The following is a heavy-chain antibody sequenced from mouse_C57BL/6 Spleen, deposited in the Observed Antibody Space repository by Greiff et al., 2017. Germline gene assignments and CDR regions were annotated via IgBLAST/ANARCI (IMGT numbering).Heavy chain of an antibody. CDR1: GFTFSSYA. D-gene: IGHD1-1*01. J-gene: IGHJ4*01. Sequence: EVKLMESGGGLVKPGGSLKLSCAASGFTFSSYAMSWVRQTPEKRLEWVATISDGGSYTYYPDNVKGRFTISRDNATNNLYLQMSHLKSEDTAMYYCARGLRGHAMDYWGQGTSVTVSS. V-gene: IGHV5-4*03. CDR3: ARGLRGHAMDY. CDR2: ISDGGSYT.